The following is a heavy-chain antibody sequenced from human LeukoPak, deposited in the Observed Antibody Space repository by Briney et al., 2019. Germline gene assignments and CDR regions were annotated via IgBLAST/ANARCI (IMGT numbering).Heavy chain of an antibody. CDR2: IIPIFGTA. Sequence: SVKVSCKASGGTFSSYAISWVRQAPGQGLEWMGRIIPIFGTANYAQKFQGRVTITTDESTSTAYMELSSLRSEDTALYYCASDYDSGGYYYPQFDYWGQGTLVTVSS. V-gene: IGHV1-69*05. CDR3: ASDYDSGGYYYPQFDY. J-gene: IGHJ4*02. D-gene: IGHD3-22*01. CDR1: GGTFSSYA.